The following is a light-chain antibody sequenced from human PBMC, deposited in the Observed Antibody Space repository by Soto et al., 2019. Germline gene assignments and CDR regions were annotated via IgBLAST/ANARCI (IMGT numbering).Light chain of an antibody. CDR2: ANN. CDR3: QSYDSSLSAWV. V-gene: IGLV1-40*01. J-gene: IGLJ3*02. Sequence: QSVLTQPPSVSGAPGQRVTISCTGSSSNIGAGYDVHWYQQLPGTAPKLLIYANNNRPSGVPDRFSGSKSGTSASLAITGLQADDEAEYYCQSYDSSLSAWVFGGGTQLTVL. CDR1: SSNIGAGYD.